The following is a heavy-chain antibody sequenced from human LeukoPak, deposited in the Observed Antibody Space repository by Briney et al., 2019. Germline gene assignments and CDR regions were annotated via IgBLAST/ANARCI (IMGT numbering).Heavy chain of an antibody. CDR1: GFTFSRYG. V-gene: IGHV3-30*18. D-gene: IGHD2-21*01. Sequence: GGSLRLSCTASGFTFSRYGMHWVRQAPGKGLEWVTVISSDGSSQYYADSVKGRFTVSRDSSRNMVYLQMKSLRAEDTAVYYCAKDAGRDWIDFWGQGSLVTVSS. CDR2: ISSDGSSQ. CDR3: AKDAGRDWIDF. J-gene: IGHJ4*02.